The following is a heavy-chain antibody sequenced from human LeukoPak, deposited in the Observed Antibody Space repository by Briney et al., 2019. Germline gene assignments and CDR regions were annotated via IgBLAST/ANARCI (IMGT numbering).Heavy chain of an antibody. Sequence: GGSLRLSCAASGFTFSSYSMNWVRQAPGKGLEWDSSISSSSSYIYYADSVKGRFTISRDNAKNSLYLQMNSLRAEDTAVYYCARDVTIFGVVIIPYYGMDVWGQGTTVTVSS. CDR2: ISSSSSYI. CDR3: ARDVTIFGVVIIPYYGMDV. D-gene: IGHD3-3*01. J-gene: IGHJ6*02. CDR1: GFTFSSYS. V-gene: IGHV3-21*01.